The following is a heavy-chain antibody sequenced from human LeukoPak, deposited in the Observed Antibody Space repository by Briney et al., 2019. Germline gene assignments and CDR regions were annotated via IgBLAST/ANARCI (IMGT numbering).Heavy chain of an antibody. CDR3: ARELTGIPFDY. D-gene: IGHD1-20*01. V-gene: IGHV6-1*01. CDR2: TYYRSKWYN. CDR1: GDSFSSNSAA. Sequence: SQTLPLTCAISGDSFSSNSAAWTWLRQSPSRGLEWLGRTYYRSKWYNDYAVSVKSRITINPDTSKNQFFLQLNSVTPEDTAVYYCARELTGIPFDYWGQGTLVTVSS. J-gene: IGHJ4*02.